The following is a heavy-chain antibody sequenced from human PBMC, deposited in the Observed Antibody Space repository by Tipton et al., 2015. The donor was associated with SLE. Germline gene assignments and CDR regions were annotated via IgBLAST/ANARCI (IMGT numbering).Heavy chain of an antibody. V-gene: IGHV4-59*11. CDR2: ICYTGNN. CDR1: GGSMSYHY. D-gene: IGHD2-2*01. CDR3: ARMGLCTTTTCNEGAFDV. Sequence: TLSLTCSVSGGSMSYHYWSWIRQPTGKGLEWIGYICYTGNNNYNPSLKSRVTMSVDTSKSQFSLKLTFVSAADPAIYYCARMGLCTTTTCNEGAFDVWGQASMVTVSS. J-gene: IGHJ3*01.